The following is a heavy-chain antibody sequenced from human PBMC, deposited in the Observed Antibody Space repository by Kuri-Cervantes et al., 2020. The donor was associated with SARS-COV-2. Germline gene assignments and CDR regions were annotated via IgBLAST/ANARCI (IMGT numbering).Heavy chain of an antibody. V-gene: IGHV4-30-4*08. CDR2: IYYSGST. Sequence: SETLSLTCTVSGGSISSGDYYWSWIRQPPGKGLERIGYIYYSGSTYYNPSLKSRVTISVDTSKNQFSLKLSSVTAADTAVYYCARNQVGGYYYYYMDVWGKGTTVTVSS. D-gene: IGHD1-26*01. CDR3: ARNQVGGYYYYYMDV. CDR1: GGSISSGDYY. J-gene: IGHJ6*03.